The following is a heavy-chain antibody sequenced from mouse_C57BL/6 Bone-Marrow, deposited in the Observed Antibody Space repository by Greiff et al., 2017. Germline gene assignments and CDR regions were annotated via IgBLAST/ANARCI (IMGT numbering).Heavy chain of an antibody. J-gene: IGHJ2*01. CDR1: GYTFTTYP. CDR3: SRGRGLRYFDY. CDR2: FHPYNDDT. D-gene: IGHD2-4*01. Sequence: VQRVESGAELVKPGASVKMSCKASGYTFTTYPIEWMKQNHGKSLEWIGNFHPYNDDTKYNEKFKGKGTLTVEKASSTVYVELSRLTSDDAAVYYCSRGRGLRYFDYWGQGNTLTVSS. V-gene: IGHV1-47*01.